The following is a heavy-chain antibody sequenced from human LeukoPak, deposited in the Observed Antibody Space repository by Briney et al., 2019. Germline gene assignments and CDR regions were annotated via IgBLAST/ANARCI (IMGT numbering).Heavy chain of an antibody. V-gene: IGHV1-18*01. CDR2: ISAYNGNT. Sequence: ASVKVSCKASGYTFTGYGISWVRQAPGQGLEWMGWISAYNGNTNYAQKLQGRVTMTTDTSTSTAYMELRSLRSDDTAVYYCARGCSSTSCYFSDYWGQGTLVTVSS. CDR3: ARGCSSTSCYFSDY. CDR1: GYTFTGYG. J-gene: IGHJ4*02. D-gene: IGHD2-2*01.